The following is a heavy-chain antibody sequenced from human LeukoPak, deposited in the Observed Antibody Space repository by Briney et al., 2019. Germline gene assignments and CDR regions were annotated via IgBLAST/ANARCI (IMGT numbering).Heavy chain of an antibody. V-gene: IGHV3-30*03. CDR2: ISYDGSNK. J-gene: IGHJ4*02. CDR1: GFTFSSYW. Sequence: GGSLRLSCAASGFTFSSYWMHWVRQAPGKGLEWVAVISYDGSNKYYADSVKGRFTISRDNSKNTLYLQMNSLRAEDTAVYYCARDGRGRTFVVVAAIDYFDYWGQGTLVTVSS. D-gene: IGHD2-15*01. CDR3: ARDGRGRTFVVVAAIDYFDY.